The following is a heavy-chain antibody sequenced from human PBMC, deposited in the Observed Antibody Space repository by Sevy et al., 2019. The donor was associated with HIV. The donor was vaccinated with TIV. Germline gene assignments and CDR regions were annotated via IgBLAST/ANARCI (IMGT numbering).Heavy chain of an antibody. D-gene: IGHD2-8*01. J-gene: IGHJ4*02. Sequence: GGSLRLSCKGSGYNFPNYGIAWVRQMPGKDLEWMGIIYPGDSDVRYSPSFQGQFTFSADKSISTAYLQWSSLKASDSAIYYCARGVLASYFDYWGQGTLVTVSS. V-gene: IGHV5-51*01. CDR1: GYNFPNYG. CDR2: IYPGDSDV. CDR3: ARGVLASYFDY.